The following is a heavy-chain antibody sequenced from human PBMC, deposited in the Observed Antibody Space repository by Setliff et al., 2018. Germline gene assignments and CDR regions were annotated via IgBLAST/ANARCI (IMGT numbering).Heavy chain of an antibody. J-gene: IGHJ5*02. D-gene: IGHD3-16*02. CDR2: FFHSGSN. CDR1: GSSITSSNW. Sequence: SETLSLTCAVSGSSITSSNWWRWVRQPPGKRLEWIGQFFHSGSNYYNPSLTSRLTISVDQSKNQFSLKLKSVNAADRAVYYCARLESLGDFSFYGLWFDPWGQGTRVTVS. CDR3: ARLESLGDFSFYGLWFDP. V-gene: IGHV4-4*02.